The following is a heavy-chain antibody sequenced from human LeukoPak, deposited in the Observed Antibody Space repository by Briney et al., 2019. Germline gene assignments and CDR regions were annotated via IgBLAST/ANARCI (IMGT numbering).Heavy chain of an antibody. V-gene: IGHV4-4*07. D-gene: IGHD3-22*01. Sequence: SETLSLTCTVSGGSISSYYWSWIRQPAGKGLEWIGRIYTSGSTNYNPSLKSRVTMSVDTTKNQFSLKLSSVTAADTAVYYCARAVYYYDSSGYWGLDAFDIWGQGTMVTVSS. CDR2: IYTSGST. CDR1: GGSISSYY. J-gene: IGHJ3*02. CDR3: ARAVYYYDSSGYWGLDAFDI.